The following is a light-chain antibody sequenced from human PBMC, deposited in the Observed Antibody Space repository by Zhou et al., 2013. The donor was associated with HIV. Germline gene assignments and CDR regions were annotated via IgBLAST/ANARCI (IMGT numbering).Light chain of an antibody. J-gene: IGKJ4*01. CDR3: QQYNNWPPLT. CDR1: QSVSSN. CDR2: GAS. Sequence: EIVMTQSPATLSVSPGERATLSCRASQSVSSNLAWYQYKPGQAPRLLIYGASTRATGVPARFSGSGSGTEFTLTISSMQSEDFAVYYCQQYNNWPPLTFGGGPRWRSN. V-gene: IGKV3-15*01.